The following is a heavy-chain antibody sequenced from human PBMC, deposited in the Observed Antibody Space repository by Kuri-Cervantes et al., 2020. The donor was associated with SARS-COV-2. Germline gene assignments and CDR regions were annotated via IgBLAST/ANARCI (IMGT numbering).Heavy chain of an antibody. CDR2: ISSDGSNK. CDR3: AKDGYCSSTSCYALDY. J-gene: IGHJ4*02. CDR1: GFTFNTCA. Sequence: GGSLRLSCAASGFTFNTCAMHWVRQAPGKGLEWVAMISSDGSNKNYADSVKGRFTISRDNSKNTLYLQINSLRTEDTAVYYCAKDGYCSSTSCYALDYWGQGTLVTVSS. V-gene: IGHV3-30*04. D-gene: IGHD2-2*03.